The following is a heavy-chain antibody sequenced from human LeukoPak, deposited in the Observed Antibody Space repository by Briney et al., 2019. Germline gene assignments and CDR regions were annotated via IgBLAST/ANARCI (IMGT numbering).Heavy chain of an antibody. CDR1: GFTFNKFW. CDR3: ASHLDWAFDY. D-gene: IGHD2-21*01. Sequence: GGSLRLSCAASGFTFNKFWMTWARQAPGKGLEWVANINPDGSDKHHVDSVKGRFRISRDNAGNSLYLQMDSLRAEDTAVYYCASHLDWAFDYWGQGTLVTVSS. CDR2: INPDGSDK. V-gene: IGHV3-7*01. J-gene: IGHJ4*02.